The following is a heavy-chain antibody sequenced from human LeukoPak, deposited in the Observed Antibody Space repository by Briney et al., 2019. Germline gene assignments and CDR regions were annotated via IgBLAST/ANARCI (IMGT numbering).Heavy chain of an antibody. J-gene: IGHJ4*02. D-gene: IGHD3-22*01. V-gene: IGHV1-58*02. CDR1: GFTFSSSV. Sequence: GTSVKVSCKASGFTFSSSVMKWVRQARGQRLEWIGWIVVDSGNTNYAQKFQERVTITRDMSTSTAYMELSGLTSEDTAVYYCAAERHDSSGYYYFDYWGQGTLVTVSS. CDR2: IVVDSGNT. CDR3: AAERHDSSGYYYFDY.